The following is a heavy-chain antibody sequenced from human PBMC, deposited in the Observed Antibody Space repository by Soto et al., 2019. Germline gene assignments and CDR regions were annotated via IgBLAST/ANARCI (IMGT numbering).Heavy chain of an antibody. CDR2: IIPIFGTA. Sequence: QVQLVQSGAEVKKPGSSVKVSCKASGGTFSSYAISWVRQAPGQGLEWMGGIIPIFGTANYAQKVQGRVTITADKSTSTAYMDLSSLRSEDTDVYYCATRPTTYYYDSSGYYPGDTFDIWGQGTMVTVSS. J-gene: IGHJ3*02. CDR3: ATRPTTYYYDSSGYYPGDTFDI. V-gene: IGHV1-69*06. D-gene: IGHD3-22*01. CDR1: GGTFSSYA.